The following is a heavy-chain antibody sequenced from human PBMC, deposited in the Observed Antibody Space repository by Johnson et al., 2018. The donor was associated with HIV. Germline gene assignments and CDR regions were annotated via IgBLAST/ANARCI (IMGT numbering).Heavy chain of an antibody. CDR3: ARVPGGAARAGGGAFDI. V-gene: IGHV3-30-3*01. CDR1: GFTFSSYA. CDR2: ISSAGSNK. J-gene: IGHJ3*02. Sequence: QVQLVESGGGVVQPGRSLRLSCAASGFTFSSYAMRWVRQAPGKGLEWVAVISSAGSNKYYEASVTGRFPIPRAKSKNTLYLQMNSLRAEDTAVYYCARVPGGAARAGGGAFDIWGQGTMVTVSS. D-gene: IGHD6-6*01.